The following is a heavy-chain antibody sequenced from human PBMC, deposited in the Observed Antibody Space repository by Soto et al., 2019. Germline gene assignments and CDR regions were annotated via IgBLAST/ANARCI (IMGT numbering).Heavy chain of an antibody. CDR2: INAGNGNT. CDR1: GYTFTSYA. Sequence: QVQLVQSGAKEKKPGASVKVSCKASGYTFTSYAMHWVRQAPGQRLEWIGWINAGNGNTKYSQKFQGRVTITRGTSASTAYMELSSLRSEDTAVYYCARAVAVPADFDYWGQGTLVTVSS. CDR3: ARAVAVPADFDY. D-gene: IGHD6-19*01. J-gene: IGHJ4*02. V-gene: IGHV1-3*05.